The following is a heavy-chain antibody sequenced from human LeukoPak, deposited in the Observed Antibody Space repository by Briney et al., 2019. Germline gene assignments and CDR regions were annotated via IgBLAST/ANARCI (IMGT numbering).Heavy chain of an antibody. CDR3: ARSREVTVSGPQFDY. D-gene: IGHD4-23*01. CDR1: GYRFTSDG. CDR2: ISVNSGYT. V-gene: IGHV1-18*01. Sequence: GASVKVSCKDSGYRFTSDGIAWVRQAPGQTLEWMGWISVNSGYTNYAQKVQGRVTMTADTSTSTVYMELRSLRSDDTAIYYCARSREVTVSGPQFDYWGQGTLVTVSS. J-gene: IGHJ4*02.